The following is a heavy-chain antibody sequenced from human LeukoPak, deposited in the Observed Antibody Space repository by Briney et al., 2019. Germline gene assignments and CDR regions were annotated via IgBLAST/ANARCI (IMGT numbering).Heavy chain of an antibody. J-gene: IGHJ6*03. CDR2: INHSGST. D-gene: IGHD2-2*01. CDR1: GGSFSGYY. CDR3: ARHALRTRIVVVPAASYYYYMDV. V-gene: IGHV4-34*01. Sequence: SETLSLTCAVYGGSFSGYYWSWIRQPPGKGLEWSGEINHSGSTNYNPSLKSRVTISVDTSKNQFSLKLSSVTAADTAVYYCARHALRTRIVVVPAASYYYYMDVWGKGTTVTVSS.